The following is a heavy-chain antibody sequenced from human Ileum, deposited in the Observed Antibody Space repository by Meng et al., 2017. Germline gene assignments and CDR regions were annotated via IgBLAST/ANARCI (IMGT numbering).Heavy chain of an antibody. J-gene: IGHJ4*02. CDR2: IFQSGRT. V-gene: IGHV4-4*01. D-gene: IGHD3-22*01. Sequence: QESGPRLVKPAGTLSLTCAVSGTWWSWVRQPPGKGLEWIGEIFQSGRTNYNPSLKSRVTISIDKSKSQISLQLSAVTAADTAVYSCATSNDRDVYYLGYWGQGTLVTVSS. CDR1: GTW. CDR3: ATSNDRDVYYLGY.